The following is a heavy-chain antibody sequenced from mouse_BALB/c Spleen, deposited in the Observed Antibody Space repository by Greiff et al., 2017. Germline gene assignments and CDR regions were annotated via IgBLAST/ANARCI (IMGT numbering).Heavy chain of an antibody. CDR2: INPYNDGT. Sequence: VQLQQSGPELVKPGASVKMSCKASGYTFTSYVMHWVKQKPGQGLEWIGYINPYNDGTKYNEKFKGKATLTSDKSSSTAYMELSSLTSEDSAVYYCARSGGYRYDYYAMDYWGQGTSVTVSS. D-gene: IGHD2-14*01. J-gene: IGHJ4*01. V-gene: IGHV1-14*01. CDR1: GYTFTSYV. CDR3: ARSGGYRYDYYAMDY.